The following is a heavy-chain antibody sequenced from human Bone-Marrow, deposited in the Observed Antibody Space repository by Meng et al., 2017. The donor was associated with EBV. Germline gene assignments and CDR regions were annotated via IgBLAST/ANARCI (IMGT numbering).Heavy chain of an antibody. J-gene: IGHJ4*02. V-gene: IGHV3-30*03. CDR1: GFTFSSFG. CDR3: ARDRHPRAFDY. Sequence: QVQLVWSGGGVVQPGRSLRLSCAASGFTFSSFGMHWVRQAPGKGLEWVAVISFDGSNKYCADSVKGRFTISRDNSKNTLYLQMNSLRVEDTAVYYCARDRHPRAFDYWGQGTLVTVSS. CDR2: ISFDGSNK.